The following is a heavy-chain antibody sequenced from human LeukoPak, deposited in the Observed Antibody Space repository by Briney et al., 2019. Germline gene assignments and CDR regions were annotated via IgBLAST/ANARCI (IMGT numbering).Heavy chain of an antibody. CDR1: GYTFTGYY. J-gene: IGHJ6*02. D-gene: IGHD3-3*01. Sequence: GASVKVSCKASGYTFTGYYMHWVRQAPGQGLEWMGWINPNSGGTNYAQKFQGRVTMTRDTSISTAYMELSSLRSEDTAVYYCITTNPNPNGMDVWGQGTTVTVSS. CDR3: ITTNPNPNGMDV. V-gene: IGHV1-2*02. CDR2: INPNSGGT.